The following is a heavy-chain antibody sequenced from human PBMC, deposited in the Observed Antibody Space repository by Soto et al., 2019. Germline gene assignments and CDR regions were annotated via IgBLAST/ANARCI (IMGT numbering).Heavy chain of an antibody. V-gene: IGHV4-34*01. CDR2: INHSGST. Sequence: PSETLSLTCAVYGGSFSGYYWSWIRQPPGKGLEWIGEINHSGSTNYNPSPKSRVTISVDTSKNQFSLKLSSVTAADTAVYYCARGPIYYGSGSYYPVGYGMDVWGQGTTVTVSS. J-gene: IGHJ6*02. CDR3: ARGPIYYGSGSYYPVGYGMDV. D-gene: IGHD3-10*01. CDR1: GGSFSGYY.